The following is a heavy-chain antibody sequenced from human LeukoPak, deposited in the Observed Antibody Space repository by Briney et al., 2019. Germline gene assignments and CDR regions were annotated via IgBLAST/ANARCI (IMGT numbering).Heavy chain of an antibody. V-gene: IGHV4-39*07. D-gene: IGHD5-12*01. Sequence: SETLSLTCTVSGGSLSSSSYYWGWIRQPPGKGLEWIGSIYYSGSTYYNPSLKSRVTISVDTSKNQFSLKLSSVTAADTAVYYCARVLIVATNTFDYWGQGTLVTVSS. CDR3: ARVLIVATNTFDY. J-gene: IGHJ4*02. CDR1: GGSLSSSSYY. CDR2: IYYSGST.